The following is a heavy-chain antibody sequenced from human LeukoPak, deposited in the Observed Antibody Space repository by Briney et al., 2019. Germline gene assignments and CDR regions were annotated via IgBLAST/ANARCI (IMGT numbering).Heavy chain of an antibody. CDR2: IYYSGST. J-gene: IGHJ4*02. CDR3: ARHAYCGGDCYWHDY. D-gene: IGHD2-21*02. CDR1: GGSISSHY. Sequence: SETLSLTCTVSGGSISSHYWSWIRQPPGKGLEWIGYIYYSGSTNYNPSLKSRVTISVDTSRNQFSLKLSSVTAADTAVYYCARHAYCGGDCYWHDYWGQGTLVTVSS. V-gene: IGHV4-59*08.